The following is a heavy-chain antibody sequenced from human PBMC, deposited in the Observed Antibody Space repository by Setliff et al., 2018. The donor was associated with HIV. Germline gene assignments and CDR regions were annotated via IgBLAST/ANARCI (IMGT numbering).Heavy chain of an antibody. D-gene: IGHD3-22*01. J-gene: IGHJ4*02. V-gene: IGHV1-2*02. Sequence: GASVKVSCKTSGYTFTAYYIHWVRQAPGQGLEWMGWINSNNGGTKYAQNFQGRVTMTRDTSITTAYMELSSLRSDDTAVYYCARGGRVDESRGYYYPLMYWGQGTLVTVSS. CDR2: INSNNGGT. CDR3: ARGGRVDESRGYYYPLMY. CDR1: GYTFTAYY.